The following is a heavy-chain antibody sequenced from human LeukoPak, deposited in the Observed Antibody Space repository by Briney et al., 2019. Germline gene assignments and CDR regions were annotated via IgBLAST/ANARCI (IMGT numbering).Heavy chain of an antibody. CDR1: GFTFSTYA. CDR2: ISGSGDST. V-gene: IGHV3-23*01. J-gene: IGHJ4*02. Sequence: GGSLRLSCAASGFTFSTYAVNWVRQAPGKGLEWVSTISGSGDSTSYADSVKGRFTISRDNSKDTLYLQMSSVRVDDTAVYYCARDRGRYYDSRGFYRGYYFDSWGQGILVTVST. CDR3: ARDRGRYYDSRGFYRGYYFDS. D-gene: IGHD3-22*01.